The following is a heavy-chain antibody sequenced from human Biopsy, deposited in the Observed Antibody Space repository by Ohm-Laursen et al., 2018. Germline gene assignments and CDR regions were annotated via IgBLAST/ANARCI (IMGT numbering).Heavy chain of an antibody. J-gene: IGHJ4*02. D-gene: IGHD4-23*01. CDR3: ARGTNDSGGLYFPR. V-gene: IGHV4-59*11. CDR2: ISCTGYT. Sequence: SETLSRTCTVSGGSFTGHNWTWIRQPPGKGLEWIVHISCTGYTSYNASLKSRVTISVNTSRNHFSLRLSSLAAADTAVYYCARGTNDSGGLYFPRWGQGTLLTVSS. CDR1: GGSFTGHN.